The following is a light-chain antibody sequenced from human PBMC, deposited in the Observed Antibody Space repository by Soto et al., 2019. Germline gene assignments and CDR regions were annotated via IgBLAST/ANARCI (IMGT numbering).Light chain of an antibody. V-gene: IGKV1-6*01. CDR2: TTS. CDR1: QGIRND. Sequence: AIPLTQSPASLSASVGDTVTIACRASQGIRNDLGWYQQKPGQAPKLLIYTTSSLHSGVPSRFSGSVSQRDFTLTISGLQPEDFATYYCLQSYIYPLTFGGGTKVEI. CDR3: LQSYIYPLT. J-gene: IGKJ4*01.